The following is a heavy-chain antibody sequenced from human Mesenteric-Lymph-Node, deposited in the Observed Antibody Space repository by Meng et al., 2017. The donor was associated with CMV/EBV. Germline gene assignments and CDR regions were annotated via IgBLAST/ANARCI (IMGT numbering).Heavy chain of an antibody. D-gene: IGHD3-16*01. CDR2: IYHSGST. CDR1: GGSISSSNW. Sequence: GSLRLSCAVSGGSISSSNWWSWVRQPPGKGLEWIGEIYHSGSTNYNPSLKSRVTISVDKSKNQFSLKLSSVTAADTAVYYCARAPSFANYYYYYGMDVWGQGTTVTVSS. CDR3: ARAPSFANYYYYYGMDV. V-gene: IGHV4-4*02. J-gene: IGHJ6*02.